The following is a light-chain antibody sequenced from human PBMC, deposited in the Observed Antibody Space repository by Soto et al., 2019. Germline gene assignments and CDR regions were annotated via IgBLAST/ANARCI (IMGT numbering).Light chain of an antibody. V-gene: IGLV2-14*01. J-gene: IGLJ2*01. Sequence: QSALTQPASVSGSPGQSITISCSGTNSDIGAFNYVSWYQQHPHKAPKLIIYEVNKRPSGVSNRFSGSKSGITASLTISGAQAEDEADYYCSSYTDISTAIFGGGTKLTVL. CDR3: SSYTDISTAI. CDR1: NSDIGAFNY. CDR2: EVN.